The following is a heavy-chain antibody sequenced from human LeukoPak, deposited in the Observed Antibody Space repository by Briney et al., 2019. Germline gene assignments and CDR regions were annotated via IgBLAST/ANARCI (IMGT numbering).Heavy chain of an antibody. D-gene: IGHD3-10*01. CDR1: GGTFSSYA. J-gene: IGHJ3*02. CDR2: IIPIFGTA. CDR3: ARETSMVRSDAFDI. V-gene: IGHV1-69*13. Sequence: ASVKVSCKASGGTFSSYAISWVRQAPGQGLEWMGGIIPIFGTANYAQKFQGRVTITADESTSTAYMEPSSLRSEDTAVYYCARETSMVRSDAFDIWGQGTMVTVSS.